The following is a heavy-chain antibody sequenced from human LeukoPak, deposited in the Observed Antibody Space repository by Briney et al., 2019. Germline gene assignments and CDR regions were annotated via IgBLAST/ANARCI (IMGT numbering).Heavy chain of an antibody. CDR2: INSISSTI. CDR1: GFTFSGYS. D-gene: IGHD3-3*01. V-gene: IGHV3-48*01. J-gene: IGHJ4*02. Sequence: GGSLRLSCAASGFTFSGYSMNWVRQAPGKGLEWVSYINSISSTIYYADSVKGRFTISRDNSKNTLYLQMNSLRAEDTAVYYCAKGRLRFLEWLLFDYWGQGTLVTVSS. CDR3: AKGRLRFLEWLLFDY.